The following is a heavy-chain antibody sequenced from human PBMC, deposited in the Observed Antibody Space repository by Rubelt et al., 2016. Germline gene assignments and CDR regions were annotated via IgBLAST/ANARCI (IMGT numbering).Heavy chain of an antibody. J-gene: IGHJ3*02. CDR1: GYTFTSYA. V-gene: IGHV1-2*02. Sequence: QVQLVQSGSELKKPGASVKVSCKASGYTFTSYAMNWVRQAPGQGLEWMGWINPNSGGTNYAQKFQGRVTMTRDTSISTAYMGLSRLRSDDTAVYYCARGAGGRYFDWYDAFDIWGQGTMVTVSS. D-gene: IGHD3-9*01. CDR3: ARGAGGRYFDWYDAFDI. CDR2: INPNSGGT.